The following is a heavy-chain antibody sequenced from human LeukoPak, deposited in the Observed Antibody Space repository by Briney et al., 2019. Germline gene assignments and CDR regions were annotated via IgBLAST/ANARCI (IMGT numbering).Heavy chain of an antibody. CDR1: GYTFSSYG. V-gene: IGHV1-18*01. J-gene: IGHJ4*02. Sequence: EASVKVSCKASGYTFSSYGISWVRQAPGQGLEWMGWISAYNGDTHYAQKFQGRVTMTTDTSTSTAYMELRSLRSDDTAVYYCAGSLGYCTSNVCYLKYWGQGTLVTVSS. CDR2: ISAYNGDT. D-gene: IGHD2-8*01. CDR3: AGSLGYCTSNVCYLKY.